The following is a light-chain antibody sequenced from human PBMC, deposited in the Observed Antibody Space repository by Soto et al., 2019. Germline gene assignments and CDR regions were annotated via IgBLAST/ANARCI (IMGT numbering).Light chain of an antibody. CDR2: GAS. CDR3: QQYGSSRWT. CDR1: QSVSSSY. V-gene: IGKV3-20*01. Sequence: IVWTQYTGTLSLSPGERATLSCRASQSVSSSYLAWYQQKPGQAPRLLIYGASSRATGIPDRFSGSGSGTDFTLTISRLEPEDFAVYYCQQYGSSRWTFGQGTKVAIK. J-gene: IGKJ1*01.